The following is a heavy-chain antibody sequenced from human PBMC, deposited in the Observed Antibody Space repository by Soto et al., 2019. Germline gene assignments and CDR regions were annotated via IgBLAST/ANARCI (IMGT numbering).Heavy chain of an antibody. CDR2: INPSGGST. CDR3: ARGADVLRYFDRLLTVDAFDI. CDR1: GYTFTSYY. V-gene: IGHV1-46*03. J-gene: IGHJ3*02. Sequence: ASVKVSCKASGYTFTSYYMHWVRQAPGQGLEWMGIINPSGGSTSYAQKFQGRVTMTRDTSTSTVYMELSSLRSEDTAVYYCARGADVLRYFDRLLTVDAFDIWGQGTMVTVSS. D-gene: IGHD3-9*01.